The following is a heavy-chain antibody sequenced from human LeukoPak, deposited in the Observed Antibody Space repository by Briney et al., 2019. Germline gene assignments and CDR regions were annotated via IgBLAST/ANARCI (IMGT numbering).Heavy chain of an antibody. CDR3: ARCPSCYYQGGFDY. CDR1: GGSISSFY. CDR2: IFHTGSA. D-gene: IGHD2-2*01. V-gene: IGHV4-59*08. Sequence: SETLSLTCSVSGGSISSFYWSWIRQPPGQGLEWIGYIFHTGSASYNPSLRSRVTMSVDTSKNQFSLRLTSVTAADTAVYYCARCPSCYYQGGFDYWGQGTLVTVSS. J-gene: IGHJ4*02.